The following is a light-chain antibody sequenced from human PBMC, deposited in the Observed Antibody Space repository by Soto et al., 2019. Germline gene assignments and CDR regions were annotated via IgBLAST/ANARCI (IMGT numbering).Light chain of an antibody. CDR3: SSYARNRDVL. CDR1: SSDVGAYNY. J-gene: IGLJ2*01. Sequence: QSALTQPASVSRSPGQSITISCTGTSSDVGAYNYVSWFQQHPGKAPKLMIYDVSNRPSGVSNRFSGSKSGNTASLTISGLQAEDEADYYCSSYARNRDVLFGGGTQLTVL. CDR2: DVS. V-gene: IGLV2-14*01.